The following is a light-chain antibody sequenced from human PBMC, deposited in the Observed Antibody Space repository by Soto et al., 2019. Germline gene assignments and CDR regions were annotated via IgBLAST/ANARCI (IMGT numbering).Light chain of an antibody. CDR1: SSDVGAYNY. J-gene: IGLJ1*01. V-gene: IGLV2-14*01. CDR2: EVS. Sequence: HSALTXPASVSGSPGQTITISCTGTSSDVGAYNYVFWYQQHPGKAPKLMIYEVSNRPSGVSDRFSGSKSGNTASLTIAGLQAADEADYYCSSKRTTASLVCGTGTKVNV. CDR3: SSKRTTASLV.